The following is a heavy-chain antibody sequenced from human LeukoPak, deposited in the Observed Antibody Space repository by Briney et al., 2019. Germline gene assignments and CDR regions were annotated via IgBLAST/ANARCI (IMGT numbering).Heavy chain of an antibody. Sequence: ASVKVSCKVSGYTLTELSMHWVRQAPGKGLEWMGGFDPEDGETIYAQKFQGRVTMTEDTSTDTAYMELSSLRSEDTAAYYCATGRFVSGSYGYWGQGTLVTVSS. V-gene: IGHV1-24*01. CDR2: FDPEDGET. J-gene: IGHJ4*02. CDR3: ATGRFVSGSYGY. CDR1: GYTLTELS. D-gene: IGHD1-26*01.